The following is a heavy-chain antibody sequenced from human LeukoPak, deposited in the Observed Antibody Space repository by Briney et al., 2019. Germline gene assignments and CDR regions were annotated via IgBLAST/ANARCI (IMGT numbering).Heavy chain of an antibody. J-gene: IGHJ5*02. CDR1: GYTFTSYG. CDR2: IMPLFGTA. D-gene: IGHD4-17*01. V-gene: IGHV1-69*05. Sequence: SVKVSCKASGYTFTSYGITWVRQAPGQGLEWLGGIMPLFGTAGYAQKFQGRVIITKDESTRTVYLELTSLTSDDTAVYYCARDVHGDYGSGWFDPWGQGTLVSVSS. CDR3: ARDVHGDYGSGWFDP.